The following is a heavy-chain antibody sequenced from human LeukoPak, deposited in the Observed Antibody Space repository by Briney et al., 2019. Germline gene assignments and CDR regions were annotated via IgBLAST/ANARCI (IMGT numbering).Heavy chain of an antibody. V-gene: IGHV4-59*01. D-gene: IGHD6-13*01. Sequence: SETLFLTCTVVGGSISSYYWWWSRPLPRGGLGRFGYIYYSGTTNYNPSLKSRVTKSVDTSKNQFSLKLSSVTAADTAVYYCARGVYIAAAQYGYLGQGTPVTVSS. CDR2: IYYSGTT. CDR3: ARGVYIAAAQYGY. J-gene: IGHJ4*02. CDR1: GGSISSYY.